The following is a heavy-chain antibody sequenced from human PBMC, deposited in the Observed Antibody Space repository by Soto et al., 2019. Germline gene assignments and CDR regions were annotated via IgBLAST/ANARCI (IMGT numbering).Heavy chain of an antibody. CDR3: AHMNIQDSSVSRYYYYYAMAV. J-gene: IGHJ6*02. Sequence: QVTLMESGPTLVKPTQTLTLTCTFSGFSLSTSGVGVGWLRPPPGQALERLELISWNDDEAYSPSLKSRLTINKDTSNTQVVLTVTSRDSVDAVTYFCAHMNIQDSSVSRYYYYYAMAVWVQGTTVTVSS. V-gene: IGHV2-5*01. CDR2: ISWNDDE. CDR1: GFSLSTSGVG. D-gene: IGHD6-6*01.